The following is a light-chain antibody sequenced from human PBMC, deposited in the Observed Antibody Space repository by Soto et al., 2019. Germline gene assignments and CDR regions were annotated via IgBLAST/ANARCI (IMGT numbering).Light chain of an antibody. Sequence: DIQMTQSPASVPASVGDRVTITCRASQRIDRYLAWYQQKPGKAPKLLVYDASTLEGGVPSRFSGSGSATEFILTISSLQPDDFATYYCQQYKDDAWTFGQGTKVDIK. CDR3: QQYKDDAWT. CDR1: QRIDRY. CDR2: DAS. J-gene: IGKJ1*01. V-gene: IGKV1-5*01.